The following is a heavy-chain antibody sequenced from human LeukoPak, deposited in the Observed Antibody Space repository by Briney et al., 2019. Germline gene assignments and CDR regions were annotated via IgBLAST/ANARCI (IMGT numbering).Heavy chain of an antibody. Sequence: GSLRLSCAASGFTFSSYWMSWVRQPPGKGLEWVGSIYYSGSTYYNPSLKSRVTISLDTSKNQFSLKLSSVTAADTAVYYCVGYCSSSSCGYFDYWGQGTLVTVSS. D-gene: IGHD2-2*01. CDR3: VGYCSSSSCGYFDY. V-gene: IGHV4-39*01. J-gene: IGHJ4*02. CDR2: IYYSGST. CDR1: GFTFSSYW.